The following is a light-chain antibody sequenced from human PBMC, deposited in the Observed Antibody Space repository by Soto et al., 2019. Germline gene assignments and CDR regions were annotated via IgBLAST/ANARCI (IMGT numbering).Light chain of an antibody. Sequence: EIVMTQSPVTLSVSPGERATLSCRASQSVSNNYLAWYQQKPGQAPRLLIYGASTRATGIPPKFSGSGSGTEFTLTISSLQSEDFAVYYCQQYNNWPLTFGGGTKVDIK. J-gene: IGKJ4*01. V-gene: IGKV3-15*01. CDR3: QQYNNWPLT. CDR2: GAS. CDR1: QSVSNN.